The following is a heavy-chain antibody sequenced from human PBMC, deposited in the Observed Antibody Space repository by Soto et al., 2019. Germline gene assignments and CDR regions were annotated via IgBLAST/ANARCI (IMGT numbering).Heavy chain of an antibody. CDR1: GGSISSYY. CDR3: ARLEGYCGGDCYDC. CDR2: IYYSGST. Sequence: SSETLSLTCTVPGGSISSYYWSWIRQPPGKGLEWIGYIYYSGSTNYNPSLKSRVTISVDTSKNQFSLKLSSVTAADTAVYYWARLEGYCGGDCYDCWGQGTLGTVSS. D-gene: IGHD2-21*01. V-gene: IGHV4-59*01. J-gene: IGHJ4*02.